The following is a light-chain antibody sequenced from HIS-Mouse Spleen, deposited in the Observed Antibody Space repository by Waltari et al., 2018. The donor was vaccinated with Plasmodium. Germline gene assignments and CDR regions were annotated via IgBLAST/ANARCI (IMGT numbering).Light chain of an antibody. V-gene: IGKV3-15*01. Sequence: EIVMTQSPATLSVSPGERATLSCRASQSVSSNLAWYQQKPGQAPMLLIYGASTRATGIPARLSGSGSGTEFNLTISSLQSEDFAVYYCQQYNNWSFPFCPGTKVDIK. J-gene: IGKJ3*01. CDR2: GAS. CDR1: QSVSSN. CDR3: QQYNNWSFP.